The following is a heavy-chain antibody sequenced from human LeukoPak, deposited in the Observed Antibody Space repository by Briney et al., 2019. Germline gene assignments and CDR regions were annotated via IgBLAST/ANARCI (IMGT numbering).Heavy chain of an antibody. CDR2: VYYSGTT. CDR1: GGSISGYY. D-gene: IGHD3-22*01. V-gene: IGHV4-59*08. CDR3: ARHESSWYLYSWFDP. Sequence: SETLSLTCTVAGGSISGYYWNWIRQSPGKGLEWIGYVYYSGTTKYNPSLESRVTMSVDTSQNQFSLKLSSVTAADTAVYYCARHESSWYLYSWFDPWGQGTQVTVSS. J-gene: IGHJ5*02.